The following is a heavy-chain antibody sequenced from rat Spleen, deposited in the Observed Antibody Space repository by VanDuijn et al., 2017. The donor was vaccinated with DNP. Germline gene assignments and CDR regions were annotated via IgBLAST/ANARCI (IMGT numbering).Heavy chain of an antibody. J-gene: IGHJ2*01. Sequence: EVQLVESGGGLVQPGRSLKLSCAASGFTFSYYGMAWVRQAPKKGLEWVASLTSSGGSTYYPDSVKGRFTISRDNAKNTLYLQMNSLRSEDTATYYCARNVITTTGFDYWGQGVMVTVSS. CDR2: LTSSGGST. D-gene: IGHD1-10*01. CDR3: ARNVITTTGFDY. CDR1: GFTFSYYG. V-gene: IGHV5S13*01.